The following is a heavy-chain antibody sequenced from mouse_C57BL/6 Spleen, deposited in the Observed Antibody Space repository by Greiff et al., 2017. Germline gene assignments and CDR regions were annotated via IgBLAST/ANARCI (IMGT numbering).Heavy chain of an antibody. Sequence: VQLQQSGAELVKPGASVKLSCTASGYTFTSDWITWVKQRPGQGLEWIGGIYPGSGSTKYDEKFKGKATLTVDTSSSTAYMQLSSLTSEAPAVYYCARDWGLQGELDGWGKAATLTVS. J-gene: IGHJ2*01. D-gene: IGHD2-4*01. CDR2: IYPGSGST. CDR3: ARDWGLQGELDG. CDR1: GYTFTSDW. V-gene: IGHV1-55*01.